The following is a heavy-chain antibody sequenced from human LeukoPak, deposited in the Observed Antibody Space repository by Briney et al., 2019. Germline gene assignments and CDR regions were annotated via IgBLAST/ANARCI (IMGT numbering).Heavy chain of an antibody. CDR2: ISGSGGST. J-gene: IGHJ4*02. D-gene: IGHD4-17*01. CDR3: AKVSYGVLDY. V-gene: IGHV3-23*01. CDR1: GLTFSSYA. Sequence: GESLRLSCAASGLTFSSYAMSWVRQTPRKGLEWVSSISGSGGSTYYADAVKGRSAISRDNSKNTLSLQMNSLRAEDTAIYYCAKVSYGVLDYWGQGTLVTVSS.